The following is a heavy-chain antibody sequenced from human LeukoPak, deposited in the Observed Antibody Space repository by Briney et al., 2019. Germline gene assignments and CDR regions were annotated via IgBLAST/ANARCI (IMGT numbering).Heavy chain of an antibody. D-gene: IGHD6-13*01. V-gene: IGHV1-2*02. CDR2: INPKSGGT. Sequence: ASVKVSCKASGYTFTGYYMHWVRQASGQGLEWMAWINPKSGGTNYAQKFQGRVTMTRDTSISTAYMEVSGLRFDDTAVYFCAREGKEYSSSWYYYYYGLDVWGQGTTVTVSS. J-gene: IGHJ6*02. CDR3: AREGKEYSSSWYYYYYGLDV. CDR1: GYTFTGYY.